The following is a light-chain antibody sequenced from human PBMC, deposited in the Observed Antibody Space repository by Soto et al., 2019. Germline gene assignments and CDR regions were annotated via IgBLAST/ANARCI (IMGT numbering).Light chain of an antibody. V-gene: IGLV2-14*01. CDR2: EVS. Sequence: QSALTQPASVSGSPGQSITISCTGTSSDVGGYNFVSWYQQHPGKAPKLMIYEVSNRPSGVSNRFSGSMSGNTASLTIPGLQAEDEADYYCCSYTSSSTWVFGGGTKLTVL. J-gene: IGLJ3*02. CDR1: SSDVGGYNF. CDR3: CSYTSSSTWV.